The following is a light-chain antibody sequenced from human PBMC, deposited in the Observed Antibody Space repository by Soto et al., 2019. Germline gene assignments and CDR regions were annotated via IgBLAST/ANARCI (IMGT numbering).Light chain of an antibody. V-gene: IGLV3-21*02. CDR2: ADR. Sequence: SYELTQPPSVSVAPGQTARITCGGNNIGTKSVHWYQQRPGQAPVLVVFADRDRPSGIPGRFSGANSGNTATLTISRVEAGDEADYYCQVWDSGSDHYVFGTGTKLTVL. J-gene: IGLJ1*01. CDR3: QVWDSGSDHYV. CDR1: NIGTKS.